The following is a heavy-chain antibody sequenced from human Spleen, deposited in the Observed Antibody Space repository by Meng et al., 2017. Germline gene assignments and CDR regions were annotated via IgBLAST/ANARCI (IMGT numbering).Heavy chain of an antibody. CDR2: INPKSGDT. Sequence: ASVKVSCKASGYTFPDYWLHWVRRAPGQGLEWMGRINPKSGDTHYAQRFQGRVTMTGDTSISTAYMGLSGLRSDDTAMYYCAREEDIAAAGKLFGDYWGQGTQVTVSS. V-gene: IGHV1-2*06. CDR3: AREEDIAAAGKLFGDY. CDR1: GYTFPDYW. D-gene: IGHD6-13*01. J-gene: IGHJ4*02.